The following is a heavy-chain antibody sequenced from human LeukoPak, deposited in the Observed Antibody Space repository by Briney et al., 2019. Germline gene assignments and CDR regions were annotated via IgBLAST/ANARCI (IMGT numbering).Heavy chain of an antibody. D-gene: IGHD5-24*01. Sequence: GESLKISCKGSGYSFTSYWIGWVRQMPGKGLEWMGTIYPGDSDTRYSPSFEGQVTISADKSISTAYLQWSSLKASDTAMYYCARTGVRHGYNPEAFDIWGQGTMVTVSA. CDR3: ARTGVRHGYNPEAFDI. V-gene: IGHV5-51*01. CDR2: IYPGDSDT. J-gene: IGHJ3*02. CDR1: GYSFTSYW.